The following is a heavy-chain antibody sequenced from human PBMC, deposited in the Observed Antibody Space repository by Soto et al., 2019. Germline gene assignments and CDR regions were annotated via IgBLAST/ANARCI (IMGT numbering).Heavy chain of an antibody. V-gene: IGHV1-3*01. D-gene: IGHD2-2*01. CDR2: INAGNGNT. J-gene: IGHJ5*02. Sequence: ASVKVCCKASGYTFTSYAMHWVRQAPGQRLEWMGWINAGNGNTKYSQKFQGRVTITRDTSASTAYMELSSLRSEDTAVYYCARDYCSSNSCYFRSRFDPWGQGTLVTV. CDR3: ARDYCSSNSCYFRSRFDP. CDR1: GYTFTSYA.